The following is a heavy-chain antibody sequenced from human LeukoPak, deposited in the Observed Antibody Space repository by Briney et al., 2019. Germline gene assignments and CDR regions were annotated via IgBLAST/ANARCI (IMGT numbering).Heavy chain of an antibody. V-gene: IGHV3-74*01. CDR3: QVIPVNDFGP. D-gene: IGHD3-3*01. J-gene: IGHJ5*02. CDR2: INSDAGSI. Sequence: GGSLRLSCAASGFTFSSYWMHWVRQAPGKGLVWVSRINSDAGSITYADSVKGRFTISRDNSKNTLYLQMNSLGAEDTAVYYCQVIPVNDFGPWGQGTLVTVSS. CDR1: GFTFSSYW.